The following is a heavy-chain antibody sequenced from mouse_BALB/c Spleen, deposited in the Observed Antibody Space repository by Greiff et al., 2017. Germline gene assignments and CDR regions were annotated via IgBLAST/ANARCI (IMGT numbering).Heavy chain of an antibody. CDR2: ILPGSGST. J-gene: IGHJ2*01. CDR3: ARSVPYYYGSSYRFDY. Sequence: QVQLQQSGAELMKPGASVKISCKATGYTFSSYWIEWVKQRPGHGLEWIGEILPGSGSTNYNEKFKGKATFTADTSSNTAYMQLSSLTSEDSAVYYCARSVPYYYGSSYRFDYWGQGTTLTVSS. V-gene: IGHV1-9*01. D-gene: IGHD1-1*01. CDR1: GYTFSSYW.